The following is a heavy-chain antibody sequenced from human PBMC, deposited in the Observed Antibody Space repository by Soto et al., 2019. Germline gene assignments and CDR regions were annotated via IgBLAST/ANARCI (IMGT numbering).Heavy chain of an antibody. D-gene: IGHD2-2*01. CDR3: ARLHCDSPNCVPLDP. CDR2: IYYSGTS. V-gene: IGHV4-39*01. J-gene: IGHJ5*02. Sequence: SETLSLSCTVSGGSISDDTYYWGWIRQPPGKGLEWIGSIYYSGTSSYNPSLKSRVTMSVDTSKKQLSLRLRSVTAADTAVYYCARLHCDSPNCVPLDPWGQGTLVTVSS. CDR1: GGSISDDTYY.